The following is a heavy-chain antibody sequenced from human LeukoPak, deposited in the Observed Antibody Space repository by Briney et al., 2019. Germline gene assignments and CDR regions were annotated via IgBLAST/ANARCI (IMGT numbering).Heavy chain of an antibody. Sequence: SETLSLTCTVSGGSISSSSYYWGWIRQPPGKGLEWIGSIYYSGSTYYNPSLKSRVTISVDRSKNQFSLKLSSVTAADTAVYYCAKDMGPPFFDWRGVSDYWGQGTLVTVSS. CDR1: GGSISSSSYY. CDR3: AKDMGPPFFDWRGVSDY. J-gene: IGHJ4*02. V-gene: IGHV4-39*07. CDR2: IYYSGST. D-gene: IGHD3/OR15-3a*01.